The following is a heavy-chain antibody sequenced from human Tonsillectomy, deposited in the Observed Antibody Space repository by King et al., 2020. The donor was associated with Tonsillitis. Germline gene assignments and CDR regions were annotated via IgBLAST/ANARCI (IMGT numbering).Heavy chain of an antibody. CDR1: GFTFSSYG. V-gene: IGHV3-30*18. CDR3: AKVTSPWSYYFYGMDV. Sequence: VQLVESGGGVVQPGRSLRLPCAASGFTFSSYGIHWVRQAPGKGLEWVAVISYDGSNKYYADSVKGRFTISRDNSKNTLYLQMNSLRAEDTAVYYCAKVTSPWSYYFYGMDVWGQGTTVTVSS. J-gene: IGHJ6*02. D-gene: IGHD3-3*01. CDR2: ISYDGSNK.